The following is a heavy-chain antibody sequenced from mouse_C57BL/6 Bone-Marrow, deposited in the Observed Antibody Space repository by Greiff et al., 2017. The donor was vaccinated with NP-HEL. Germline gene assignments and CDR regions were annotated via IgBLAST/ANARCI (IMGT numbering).Heavy chain of an antibody. Sequence: VQLQQSGPVLVKPGASVKMSCKASGYTFTDYYLNWVKQSHGKSLEWIGVINPYNGGTSYNQKFKGKATLTVDKSSSTAYMELNSLTSEDSAVKYCARGGWFQFAYWGQGTLVTVSA. CDR3: ARGGWFQFAY. D-gene: IGHD3-3*01. CDR1: GYTFTDYY. J-gene: IGHJ3*01. CDR2: INPYNGGT. V-gene: IGHV1-19*01.